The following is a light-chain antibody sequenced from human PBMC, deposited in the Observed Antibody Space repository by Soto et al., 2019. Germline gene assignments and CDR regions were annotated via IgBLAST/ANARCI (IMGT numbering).Light chain of an antibody. CDR3: QQSYKTPHT. J-gene: IGKJ2*01. CDR2: ADS. V-gene: IGKV1-39*01. CDR1: QGVSNY. Sequence: DIQMTQSPSSLSASVGASVTITCRATQGVSNYLLWYQQRQGRAPKLLIYADSNLLSGVPSRFSGSGSGPNFTLSISSLQAKDFVTYYYQQSYKTPHTFGHGTKLE.